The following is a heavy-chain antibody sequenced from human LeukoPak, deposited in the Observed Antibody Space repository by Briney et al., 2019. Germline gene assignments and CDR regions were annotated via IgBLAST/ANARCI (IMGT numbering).Heavy chain of an antibody. V-gene: IGHV4-4*09. CDR1: GGSISSCC. CDR3: ARGQEGATALFDY. J-gene: IGHJ4*02. CDR2: LYSTERI. D-gene: IGHD1-26*01. Sequence: PSETLSLTCTVSGGSISSCCWSWIRQPPGKALEWIGYLYSTERINDNPSLKSRVTLSADTSKNQFSLKLSSVTAADTAVYYCARGQEGATALFDYWGQGILVTVSS.